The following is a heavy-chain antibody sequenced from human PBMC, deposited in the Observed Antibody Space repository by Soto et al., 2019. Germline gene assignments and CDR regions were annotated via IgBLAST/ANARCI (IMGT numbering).Heavy chain of an antibody. Sequence: GGSLRLSCAASGFTFSSYSMNWVRQARGKGLEWVSSISSSSSYIYYADSVKGRFTISRDNAKNSLYLQMNSLRAEDTAVYYCARLRAGGVAARQGYFDYWGQGTLVTVSS. J-gene: IGHJ4*02. D-gene: IGHD2-15*01. CDR1: GFTFSSYS. V-gene: IGHV3-21*01. CDR3: ARLRAGGVAARQGYFDY. CDR2: ISSSSSYI.